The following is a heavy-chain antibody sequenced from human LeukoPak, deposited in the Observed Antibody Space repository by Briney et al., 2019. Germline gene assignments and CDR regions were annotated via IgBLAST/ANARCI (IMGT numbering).Heavy chain of an antibody. J-gene: IGHJ4*02. D-gene: IGHD6-6*01. CDR3: ARDLGYEYSSSSPPGH. CDR2: IRYDGSNQ. V-gene: IGHV3-30*02. CDR1: EFTFSSYG. Sequence: GGSLRLSCAASEFTFSSYGMHWVRQAPGKGLEWVAFIRYDGSNQYYTDSVKGRFTISRDNSKNTLYLQMNSLRAEDTAVYYCARDLGYEYSSSSPPGHWGQGTLVTVSS.